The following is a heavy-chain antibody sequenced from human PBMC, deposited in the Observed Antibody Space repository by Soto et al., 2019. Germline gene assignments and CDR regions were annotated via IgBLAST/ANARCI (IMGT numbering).Heavy chain of an antibody. CDR1: GGSFSGYY. CDR3: ARGLAVAGTDNCFDP. J-gene: IGHJ5*02. Sequence: SETLSLTCAVYGGSFSGYYWSWIRQPPGKGLEWIGEINHSGSTNYNPSLKSRVTISVDTSKNQFSLKLSSVTAADTAVYYCARGLAVAGTDNCFDPWGEGTLVTVSS. V-gene: IGHV4-34*01. CDR2: INHSGST. D-gene: IGHD6-19*01.